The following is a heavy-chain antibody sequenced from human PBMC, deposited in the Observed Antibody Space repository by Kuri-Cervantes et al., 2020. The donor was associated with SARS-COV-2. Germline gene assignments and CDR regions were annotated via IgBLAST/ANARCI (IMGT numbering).Heavy chain of an antibody. CDR3: AREQAGDYYDSSGYPPNAFDI. CDR2: ISAYNGNT. Sequence: ASVKVSCKASGGTFSSYGISWVRQAPGQGLEWMGWISAYNGNTNYAQKLQGRVTMTTDTSTSTAYMELRSLRSDDTAVYYCAREQAGDYYDSSGYPPNAFDIWGQGTMVTVSS. V-gene: IGHV1-18*01. CDR1: GGTFSSYG. J-gene: IGHJ3*02. D-gene: IGHD3-22*01.